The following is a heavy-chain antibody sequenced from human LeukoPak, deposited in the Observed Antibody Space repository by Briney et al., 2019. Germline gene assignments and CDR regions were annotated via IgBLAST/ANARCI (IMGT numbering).Heavy chain of an antibody. Sequence: ASVKVSCKASGYTFTSYGISWVRPAPGQGLEWMGWISAYNGNTNYAQKLQGRVTMTTDTSTSTAYMELRSLRSDDTAVYYCAREGIGDYVWGSYRYIDYWGQGTLVTVPS. D-gene: IGHD3-16*02. CDR2: ISAYNGNT. V-gene: IGHV1-18*01. CDR1: GYTFTSYG. CDR3: AREGIGDYVWGSYRYIDY. J-gene: IGHJ4*02.